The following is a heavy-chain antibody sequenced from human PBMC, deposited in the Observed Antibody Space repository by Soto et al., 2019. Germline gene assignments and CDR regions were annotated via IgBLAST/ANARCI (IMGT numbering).Heavy chain of an antibody. D-gene: IGHD6-13*01. Sequence: QLQLQESGPGLVKPSETLSLTCTVSGGSISSSSYYWGWIRQPPGKGLEWIGSIYYSGSTYYNPSLKSRVTISVDTSKNQFSLKLSSVTAADTAVYYCVGYSIARGYYYYGMDVWGQGTTVTVSS. CDR3: VGYSIARGYYYYGMDV. J-gene: IGHJ6*02. CDR2: IYYSGST. V-gene: IGHV4-39*01. CDR1: GGSISSSSYY.